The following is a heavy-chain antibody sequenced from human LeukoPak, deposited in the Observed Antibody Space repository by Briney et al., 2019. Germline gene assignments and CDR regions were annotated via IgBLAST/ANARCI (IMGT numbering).Heavy chain of an antibody. V-gene: IGHV1-2*02. CDR3: ARGSYDSSDYEYFQH. CDR2: INPNSGGT. Sequence: EASVKVSCKASGYTFSDYYIHWVRQAPGQGLEWMGWINPNSGGTNYAQNFQGRVTMTRDTSIITAYMELSSLRSDDTAVYFCARGSYDSSDYEYFQHWGQGTLVTVSS. J-gene: IGHJ1*01. CDR1: GYTFSDYY. D-gene: IGHD3-22*01.